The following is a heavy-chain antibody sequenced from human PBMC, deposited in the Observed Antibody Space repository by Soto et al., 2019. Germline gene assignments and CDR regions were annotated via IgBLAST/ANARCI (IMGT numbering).Heavy chain of an antibody. CDR3: ARLTETATSFVY. V-gene: IGHV3-7*03. D-gene: IGHD4-4*01. CDR2: IHQDGSIQ. J-gene: IGHJ4*02. CDR1: GFALSMYW. Sequence: LRLSCEASGFALSMYWMSWVRQAPGKGLEWVANIHQDGSIQHYVDSVRGRFTVSRDNAKNSLFLQMNSLSAEDTAVYYCARLTETATSFVYSCKGTPGTVFS.